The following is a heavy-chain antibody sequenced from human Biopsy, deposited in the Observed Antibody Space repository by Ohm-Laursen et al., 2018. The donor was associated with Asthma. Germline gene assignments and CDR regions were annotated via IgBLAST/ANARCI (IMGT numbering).Heavy chain of an antibody. CDR3: ARSAKTIFGVVMGSYYYGMDV. CDR1: GGSISSGGCY. Sequence: SETLSLTCAVSGGSISSGGCYWSWIRQHPGKGLEWIGYIHYSGSTYYNPSLKSRVTISVDTSKNQFSLKLSSVTAADTAVYYCARSAKTIFGVVMGSYYYGMDVWGQGTTVTVSS. V-gene: IGHV4-31*11. CDR2: IHYSGST. J-gene: IGHJ6*02. D-gene: IGHD3-3*01.